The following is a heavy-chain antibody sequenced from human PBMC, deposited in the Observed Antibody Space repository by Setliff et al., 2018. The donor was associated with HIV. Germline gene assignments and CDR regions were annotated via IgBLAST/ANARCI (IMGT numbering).Heavy chain of an antibody. J-gene: IGHJ4*02. D-gene: IGHD1-7*01. Sequence: ASVKVSCKASGGTFSTFSSSAISWVRQALGQGLEWMGGVIPIFGTPKYPQKFQGRVTITADDSTTTAYMELSRLKPDDTAIYSCATALTANWNYEPYFDYWGQGIPVTVSS. CDR2: VIPIFGTP. CDR1: GGTFSTFSSSA. CDR3: ATALTANWNYEPYFDY. V-gene: IGHV1-69*13.